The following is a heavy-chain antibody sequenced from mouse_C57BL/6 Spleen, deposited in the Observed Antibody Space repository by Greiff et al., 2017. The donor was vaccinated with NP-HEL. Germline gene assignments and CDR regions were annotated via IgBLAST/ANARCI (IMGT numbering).Heavy chain of an antibody. Sequence: EVQLHQSGPELVKPGASVKISCKASGYTFTDYYMNWVKQSHGKSLEWIGDINPNNGGTSYNQKFKGKATLTVDKSSSTAYMELRSLTSEDSAVYYCASITTVDYWGQGTTLTVSS. CDR3: ASITTVDY. CDR1: GYTFTDYY. J-gene: IGHJ2*01. CDR2: INPNNGGT. D-gene: IGHD1-1*01. V-gene: IGHV1-26*01.